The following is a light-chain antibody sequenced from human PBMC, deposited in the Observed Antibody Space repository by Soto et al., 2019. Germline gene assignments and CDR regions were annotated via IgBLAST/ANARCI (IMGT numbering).Light chain of an antibody. CDR2: DAS. CDR1: QTFSRH. V-gene: IGKV3-11*01. J-gene: IGKJ5*01. Sequence: EIVLTQSPATLSLSPGERATLSCRASQTFSRHLSWYHQKPGQAPRLLIYDASKRATGIPARFSGRGSGTDFTLTISSLEPEDFAVYYCQQRSNWPPVITFGQGTRLEIK. CDR3: QQRSNWPPVIT.